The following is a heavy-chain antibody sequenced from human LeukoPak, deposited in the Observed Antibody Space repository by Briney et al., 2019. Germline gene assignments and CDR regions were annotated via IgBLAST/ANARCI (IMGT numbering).Heavy chain of an antibody. Sequence: SQTLSLTCTVSGGSISSGGYYWSWSRQHPGKGLEWIGYIYYSGSTYYNPSLKSRVTISVDTSKNQFSLKLSSVTAADTAVYYCARGTVFRVLDPWGQGTLVTVSS. CDR1: GGSISSGGYY. J-gene: IGHJ5*02. CDR2: IYYSGST. V-gene: IGHV4-31*03. CDR3: ARGTVFRVLDP. D-gene: IGHD1-1*01.